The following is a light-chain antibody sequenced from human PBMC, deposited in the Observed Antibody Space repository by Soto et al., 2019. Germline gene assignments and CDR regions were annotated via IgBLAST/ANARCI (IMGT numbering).Light chain of an antibody. J-gene: IGKJ1*01. CDR1: QAIDSW. Sequence: DIQMTQSPSSVSASVGDRVTITCRASQAIDSWLAWYQQKPGEAPKLLIFTGSLLHSGVPPRFSGSGSGTDFTLTISSLQPEDSATYYCQQTLSFPPTLGQGTKVDIK. V-gene: IGKV1-12*01. CDR2: TGS. CDR3: QQTLSFPPT.